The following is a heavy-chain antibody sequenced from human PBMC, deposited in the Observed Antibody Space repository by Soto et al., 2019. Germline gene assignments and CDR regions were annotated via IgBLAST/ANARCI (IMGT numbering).Heavy chain of an antibody. CDR3: ASLSSSGWYAD. Sequence: GGSLRLSCAASGFTFSSYSMNWVRQAPGKGLEWVSSISSSSSYIYYADSVKGRLTISRDNAKNSLYLQMNSLRAEDTAVYYCASLSSSGWYADWGQGTLVTVSS. CDR2: ISSSSSYI. CDR1: GFTFSSYS. V-gene: IGHV3-21*01. J-gene: IGHJ4*02. D-gene: IGHD6-19*01.